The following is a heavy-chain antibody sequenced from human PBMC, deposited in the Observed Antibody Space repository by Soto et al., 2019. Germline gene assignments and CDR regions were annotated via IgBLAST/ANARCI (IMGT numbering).Heavy chain of an antibody. CDR1: GFTFSSYG. CDR3: AGSHYYYYYMDV. Sequence: GGSLRLSCAASGFTFSSYGMHWVRQAPGKGLEWVAVISYDGSNKYYADSVKGRFTISRDNSKNTLYLQMNSLRAEDTAVYYCAGSHYYYYYMDVWGKGTTVTVSS. CDR2: ISYDGSNK. J-gene: IGHJ6*03. V-gene: IGHV3-30*03.